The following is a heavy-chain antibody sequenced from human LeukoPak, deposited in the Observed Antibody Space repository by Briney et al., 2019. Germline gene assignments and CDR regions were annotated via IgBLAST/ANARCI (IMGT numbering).Heavy chain of an antibody. CDR1: GYTFTSYD. CDR2: INPNSGGT. V-gene: IGHV1-2*02. Sequence: ASVKVSCKASGYTFTSYDINWVRQAPGQGLEWMGWINPNSGGTNYAQKFQGRVTMTRDTSISTAYMELSRLRSDDTAVYYCARSKESWFGELLSPSDAFDIWGQGTMVTVSS. CDR3: ARSKESWFGELLSPSDAFDI. D-gene: IGHD3-10*01. J-gene: IGHJ3*02.